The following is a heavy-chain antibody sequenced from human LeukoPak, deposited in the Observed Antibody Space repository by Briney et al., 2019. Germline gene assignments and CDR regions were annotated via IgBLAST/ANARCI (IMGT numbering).Heavy chain of an antibody. D-gene: IGHD3-10*01. J-gene: IGHJ6*02. CDR3: ARDLTPVLRGVIKIHYYYGMDV. V-gene: IGHV3-30*03. CDR1: GFIFDSYA. Sequence: GGSLRLSCSASGFIFDSYAMHWVRQAPGKGLEWVAITSSDGRNKYHIESVKGRFSISRDDSKNTVYLQMNSLRPEDTAVYYCARDLTPVLRGVIKIHYYYGMDVWGQGTTVTVSS. CDR2: TSSDGRNK.